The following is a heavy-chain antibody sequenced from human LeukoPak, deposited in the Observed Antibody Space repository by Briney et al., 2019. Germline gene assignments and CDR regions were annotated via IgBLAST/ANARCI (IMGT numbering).Heavy chain of an antibody. V-gene: IGHV3-30*02. CDR3: ARVEATYYYGSATPYSPY. Sequence: GSLRLSCAASGFTFSSYGMHWVRQAPGKGPEWVAFIRYDGSNTYYADSVKGRFTISRDNSKNTLYLQMKSLKVEDTSVYYCARVEATYYYGSATPYSPYWGQGSLVTVSS. CDR2: IRYDGSNT. CDR1: GFTFSSYG. D-gene: IGHD3-10*01. J-gene: IGHJ4*02.